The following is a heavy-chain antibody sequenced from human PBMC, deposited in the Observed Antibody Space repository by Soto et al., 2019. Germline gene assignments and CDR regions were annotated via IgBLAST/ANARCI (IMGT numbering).Heavy chain of an antibody. V-gene: IGHV3-23*01. CDR2: ISVSGGST. CDR3: AKDLSVRGFDI. Sequence: EVQLLESGGGLVQPGGSLRLSCAASRFTFSSYAMCWVRQAPGKGLEWVSSISVSGGSTYYADSVKGRFTISRDNSKNTLYLQMNSLRAEDTAVYYCAKDLSVRGFDIWGQGTMVTVSS. J-gene: IGHJ3*02. CDR1: RFTFSSYA.